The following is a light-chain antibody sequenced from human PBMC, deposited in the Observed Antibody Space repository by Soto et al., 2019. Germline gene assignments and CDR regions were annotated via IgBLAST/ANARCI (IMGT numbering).Light chain of an antibody. CDR2: GAS. CDR1: QSVRSN. J-gene: IGKJ1*01. CDR3: QQYNNWPWT. V-gene: IGKV3D-15*01. Sequence: EIVMPQSPATLSVSPGERATLSCRASQSVRSNLAWYQQKPGQATRLLIYGASTRATGIPVRFSGSGSGTEFTLTISSLQSEEFAVYYCQQYNNWPWTFGQGTKVDIK.